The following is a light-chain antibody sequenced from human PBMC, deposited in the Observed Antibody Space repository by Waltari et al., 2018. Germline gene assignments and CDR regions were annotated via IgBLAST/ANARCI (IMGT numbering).Light chain of an antibody. J-gene: IGKJ3*01. CDR2: WAS. CDR3: QQYYSSSFT. V-gene: IGKV4-1*01. Sequence: DIVMTQSPDSLAVSLGERATINCKSSQSVLWSSNNKNYLAWYQQKPGQPPKLLISWASTRESGGPDRFSGSGSGTDFTLTISSLQAEDVAFYYCQQYYSSSFTFGPGTKVDIK. CDR1: QSVLWSSNNKNY.